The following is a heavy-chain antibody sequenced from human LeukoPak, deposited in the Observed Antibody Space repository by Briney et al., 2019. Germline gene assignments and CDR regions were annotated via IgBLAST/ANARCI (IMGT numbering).Heavy chain of an antibody. CDR2: FHTSGST. Sequence: SETLSLTCTVSGDSISSGNYFWTWIRQPAVKGLEWIGRFHTSGSTNYDPSLKSRVTMSGDTSKNQFSLKLSSVTAADTAVYYCARDQYYYDSSGYYGFDYWGQGTLVTVSS. V-gene: IGHV4-61*02. CDR1: GDSISSGNYF. J-gene: IGHJ4*02. D-gene: IGHD3-22*01. CDR3: ARDQYYYDSSGYYGFDY.